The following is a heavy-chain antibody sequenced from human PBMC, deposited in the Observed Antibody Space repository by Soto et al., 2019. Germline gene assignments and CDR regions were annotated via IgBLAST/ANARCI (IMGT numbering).Heavy chain of an antibody. D-gene: IGHD6-19*01. CDR3: ARHQAVAWYSYYYYGMDV. Sequence: QLQLQESGPGLVKPSETLSLTCTVSGGSISSSSYYWGWIRQPPGKGLEWIGSIYYSGSTYYNPSLKSRVTISGDTSKNQFSLKLSSVTAADTAVYYCARHQAVAWYSYYYYGMDVWGQGTTVTVSS. CDR1: GGSISSSSYY. J-gene: IGHJ6*02. V-gene: IGHV4-39*01. CDR2: IYYSGST.